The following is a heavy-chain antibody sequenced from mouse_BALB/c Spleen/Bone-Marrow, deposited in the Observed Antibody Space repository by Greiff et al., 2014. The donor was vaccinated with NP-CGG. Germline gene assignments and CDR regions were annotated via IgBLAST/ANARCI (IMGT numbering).Heavy chain of an antibody. D-gene: IGHD2-14*01. CDR1: GYTFTSYV. CDR2: INPYNDGT. J-gene: IGHJ3*01. CDR3: ARGGRYDGSAY. V-gene: IGHV1-14*01. Sequence: VQLQQPGPELVKPGASVKMSCKASGYTFTSYVMHWVKQKPGQGLEWIGYINPYNDGTKYNEKFKGKATLTSDKSSSTAYMELSSLTSEDSAVYYCARGGRYDGSAYWGQGTLVTVSA.